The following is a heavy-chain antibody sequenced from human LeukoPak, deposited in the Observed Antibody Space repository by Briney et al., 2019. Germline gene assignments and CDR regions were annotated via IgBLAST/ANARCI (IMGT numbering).Heavy chain of an antibody. V-gene: IGHV1-18*01. CDR3: ARGTTTVTTRSYWYFDL. CDR1: GYTFTSYG. CDR2: ISAYNGNT. Sequence: AASVKVSCKASGYTFTSYGISWVRQAPGQGLEWMGWISAYNGNTNYAQKLQGRVTMTTDTSTSTAYMELRSLRSDDTAVYYCARGTTTVTTRSYWYFDLWGRGTLVTVSS. J-gene: IGHJ2*01. D-gene: IGHD4-17*01.